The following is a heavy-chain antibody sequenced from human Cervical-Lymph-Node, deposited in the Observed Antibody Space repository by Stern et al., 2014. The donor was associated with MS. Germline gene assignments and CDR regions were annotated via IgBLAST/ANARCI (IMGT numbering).Heavy chain of an antibody. D-gene: IGHD2-8*02. CDR1: GDSISSYTHY. Sequence: VQLVESGPGLVKPSETLSLTCAVSGDSISSYTHYWAWIRQPPGKGLEWIGSVYYSGATYYNPSLKSPSTISVDTSKNPFPRGLTSVTAADTAVYYCAKHACTGAACPFDLWGQGTLVTVSS. V-gene: IGHV4-39*01. J-gene: IGHJ4*02. CDR3: AKHACTGAACPFDL. CDR2: VYYSGAT.